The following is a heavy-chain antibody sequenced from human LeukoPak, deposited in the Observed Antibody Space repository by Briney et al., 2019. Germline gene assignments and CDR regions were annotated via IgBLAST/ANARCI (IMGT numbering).Heavy chain of an antibody. J-gene: IGHJ5*02. V-gene: IGHV4-34*01. CDR1: GGSFSGYY. Sequence: SETLSLTCAVYGGSFSGYYWSWIRQPPGKGLEWTGEINHSGSTNYNPSLKSRVTISVDTSKNQFSPKLSSVTAADTAVYYCARGPSPYSSSWYWFDPWGQGTLVTVSS. CDR3: ARGPSPYSSSWYWFDP. D-gene: IGHD6-13*01. CDR2: INHSGST.